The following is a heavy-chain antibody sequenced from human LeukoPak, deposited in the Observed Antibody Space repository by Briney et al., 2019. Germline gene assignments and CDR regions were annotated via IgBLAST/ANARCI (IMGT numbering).Heavy chain of an antibody. J-gene: IGHJ4*02. CDR2: IKRKSDGGTT. CDR3: TTGILDY. Sequence: GSLRLSCAASGFTFSNAWMTWVRQAPGKGLEWVGRIKRKSDGGTTDYAEPVKGRFTISRDDSKNTLYLQVTSLKTEDTAFYYCTTGILDYWGQGTLVTVSS. CDR1: GFTFSNAW. V-gene: IGHV3-15*01.